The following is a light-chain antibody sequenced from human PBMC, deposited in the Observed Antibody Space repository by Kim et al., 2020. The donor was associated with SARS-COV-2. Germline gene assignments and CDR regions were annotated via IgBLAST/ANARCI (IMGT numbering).Light chain of an antibody. Sequence: QSTTISCTGTISNIGSYNYVSWHQQHPGKAPKLMIYDVNKRPSGISSRFSGSKSGSTASLTISGLQSEDEADYYCSSFTTRSTLVFGGGTKVTVL. CDR1: ISNIGSYNY. J-gene: IGLJ3*02. V-gene: IGLV2-14*03. CDR3: SSFTTRSTLV. CDR2: DVN.